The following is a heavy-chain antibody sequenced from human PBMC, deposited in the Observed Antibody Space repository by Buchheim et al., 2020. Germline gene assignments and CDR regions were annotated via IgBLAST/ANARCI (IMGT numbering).Heavy chain of an antibody. CDR2: IWYDGSNK. Sequence: QVQLVESGGGVVQPGRSLRLSCAASGFTFSSYGMHWVRQAPGKGLEWVAVIWYDGSNKYYADSVKGRFTISRDNSKNTLYLQMNSLRAEDTAVYYCARDPPLYYDYVWGSYRSGYFDLWGRGTL. D-gene: IGHD3-16*02. J-gene: IGHJ2*01. CDR1: GFTFSSYG. CDR3: ARDPPLYYDYVWGSYRSGYFDL. V-gene: IGHV3-33*01.